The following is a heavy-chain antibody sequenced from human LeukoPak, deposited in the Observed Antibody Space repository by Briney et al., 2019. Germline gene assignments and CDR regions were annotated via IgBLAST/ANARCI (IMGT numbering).Heavy chain of an antibody. V-gene: IGHV4-30-4*01. CDR1: GGSISSGDYY. J-gene: IGHJ5*02. CDR3: ARRSGYMAGSSFGP. Sequence: PSETLSLTCTVSGGSISSGDYYWSWIRQPAGKGLEWIGYIYYSGSTYYNPSLKSRVTISVDTSKNQFSLKLSSVTAADTAVYYCARRSGYMAGSSFGPWGQGTLVTVSS. CDR2: IYYSGST. D-gene: IGHD3-22*01.